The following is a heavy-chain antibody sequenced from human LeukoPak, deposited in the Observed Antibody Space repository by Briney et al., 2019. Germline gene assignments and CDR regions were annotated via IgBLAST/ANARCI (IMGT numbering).Heavy chain of an antibody. D-gene: IGHD2-2*02. Sequence: SETLSLTCTVSGGSISSSSYYWGWIRQPPGKGLEWIGSIYYSGGTYYNPSLKSRVTISVDTSKNQFSLKLSSVTAADTAVYYCARHVLPSYCSSTSCYKRGAFDIWGQGTMVTVSS. CDR1: GGSISSSSYY. CDR3: ARHVLPSYCSSTSCYKRGAFDI. V-gene: IGHV4-39*01. J-gene: IGHJ3*02. CDR2: IYYSGGT.